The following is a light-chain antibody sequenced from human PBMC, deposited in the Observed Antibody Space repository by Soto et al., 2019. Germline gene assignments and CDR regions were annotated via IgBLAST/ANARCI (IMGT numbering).Light chain of an antibody. CDR3: QQTFSSAGT. J-gene: IGKJ4*02. Sequence: IHLTQSPSSLSAAVGDRVTITCRASQAILTYLNWYQQKVGKAPEVLIYGASSLRSGVPSRFTGSGAATDFTLTITSLQLEDAGTYFCQQTFSSAGTLGGGPNVDIK. CDR2: GAS. CDR1: QAILTY. V-gene: IGKV1-39*01.